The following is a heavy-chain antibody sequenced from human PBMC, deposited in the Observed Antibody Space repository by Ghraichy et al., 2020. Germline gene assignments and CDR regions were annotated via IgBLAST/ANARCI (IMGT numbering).Heavy chain of an antibody. D-gene: IGHD1-26*01. J-gene: IGHJ4*02. CDR2: IYYSGST. V-gene: IGHV4-59*01. CDR1: GGSISYFY. CDR3: ARGTFGHTDEFGPENYYGFTGPSKFDL. Sequence: SETLSLTCTVSGGSISYFYWSWIRQPPGKGLEWIGYIYYSGSTNYNPSLNSRVTISLDTSKNHFSLKLSSVTAADTAVYYCARGTFGHTDEFGPENYYGFTGPSKFDLWGQGTLVSVSS.